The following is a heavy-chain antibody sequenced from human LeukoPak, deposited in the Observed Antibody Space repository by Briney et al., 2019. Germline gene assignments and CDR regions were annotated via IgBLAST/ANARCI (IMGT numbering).Heavy chain of an antibody. CDR2: ISAYNGNT. CDR1: GYTFTSYG. V-gene: IGHV1-18*01. D-gene: IGHD6-6*01. CDR3: ARRGSSSSEYFQR. J-gene: IGHJ1*01. Sequence: ASVKVSCKASGYTFTSYGISWVRQAPGQGLEWMGWISAYNGNTNYAQKFQGRVTMTRDTSITTSYMELSRLRSEDTAVYYCARRGSSSSEYFQRWGQGTLVTVSS.